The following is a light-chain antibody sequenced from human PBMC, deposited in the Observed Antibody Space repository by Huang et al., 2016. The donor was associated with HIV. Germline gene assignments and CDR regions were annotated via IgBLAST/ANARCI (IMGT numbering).Light chain of an antibody. CDR1: QSLSGN. CDR3: QHYNDWPRT. V-gene: IGKV3D-15*01. Sequence: EIVMTQSPATLSVSPGETVALSCRASQSLSGNLDWYQHKPGQTPRLLIYATSIRAAGVPGRFSGSGSGSEFTLTISSLLSEDSAVYYCQHYNDWPRTFGQGTKLEIK. J-gene: IGKJ2*01. CDR2: ATS.